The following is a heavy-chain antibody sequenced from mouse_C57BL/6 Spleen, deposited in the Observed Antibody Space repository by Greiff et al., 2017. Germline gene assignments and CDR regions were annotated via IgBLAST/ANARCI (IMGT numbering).Heavy chain of an antibody. CDR3: ARYYGSSPYWYFDV. J-gene: IGHJ1*03. Sequence: QVQLQQPGAELVKPGASVQLSCKASGYTFTSYWMHWVKQRPGRGLEWIGRIDPNSGGTKYNEKFKSKDTLTVDKPSSTAYMQISSLTSEDSAVYCCARYYGSSPYWYFDVWGTGTTVTVSS. D-gene: IGHD1-1*01. CDR1: GYTFTSYW. CDR2: IDPNSGGT. V-gene: IGHV1-62-3*01.